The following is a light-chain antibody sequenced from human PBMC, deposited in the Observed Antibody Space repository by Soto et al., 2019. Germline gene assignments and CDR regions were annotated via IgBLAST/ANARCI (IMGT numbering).Light chain of an antibody. Sequence: SALTHPASVSGSPGQSITISCTGTSSDDGGYNYVSWYQQHPGKAPKLLIYAVSNRPSGVSHRFSGSKSGNTASLTISGLQAEDEADYYCSSYTRSRTYVFGTGTKVTVL. CDR3: SSYTRSRTYV. CDR2: AVS. V-gene: IGLV2-14*01. J-gene: IGLJ1*01. CDR1: SSDDGGYNY.